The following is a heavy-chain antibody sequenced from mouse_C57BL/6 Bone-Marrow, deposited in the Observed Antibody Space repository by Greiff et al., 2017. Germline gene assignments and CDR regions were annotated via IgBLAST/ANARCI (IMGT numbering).Heavy chain of an antibody. V-gene: IGHV7-1*01. Sequence: EVQRVESGGGLVQSGRSLRLSCATSGFTFSDFYMEWVRQAPGKGLEWIAASRNKANDYTTEYSASVKGRFIVSRDTSQSILYLQMNALRAEDTAIYYCARDAVGNYRSMDYWGQGTSVTVSS. CDR2: SRNKANDYTT. CDR3: ARDAVGNYRSMDY. CDR1: GFTFSDFY. D-gene: IGHD2-1*01. J-gene: IGHJ4*01.